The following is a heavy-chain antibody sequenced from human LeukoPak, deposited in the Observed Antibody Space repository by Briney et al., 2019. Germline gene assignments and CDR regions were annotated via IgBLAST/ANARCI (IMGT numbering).Heavy chain of an antibody. Sequence: GSVKVSCKASGSHFTGYHVHWVRQAPGQGLEWMGRISTDSGDTNIAPKFQGRVTMTRDTSIKTAYMELSRLTSDDAAVYYCAGLGSTVEGRIDPWGQGTPVTVSS. J-gene: IGHJ5*02. D-gene: IGHD5/OR15-5a*01. CDR3: AGLGSTVEGRIDP. V-gene: IGHV1-2*02. CDR1: GSHFTGYH. CDR2: ISTDSGDT.